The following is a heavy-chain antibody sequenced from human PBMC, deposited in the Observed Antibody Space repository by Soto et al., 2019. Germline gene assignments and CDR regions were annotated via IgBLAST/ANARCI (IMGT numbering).Heavy chain of an antibody. V-gene: IGHV3-23*01. CDR1: GFSFSTYS. Sequence: GGSLRLSCAASGFSFSTYSMAWVRQAPGKGPEWVSGLSHGGAYTFYADSVKGRFTISVDISQNTVYLQMNSLRTEDTAVYYCARLFGYGEGWGQGTLVTVSS. D-gene: IGHD3-10*02. J-gene: IGHJ4*02. CDR3: ARLFGYGEG. CDR2: LSHGGAYT.